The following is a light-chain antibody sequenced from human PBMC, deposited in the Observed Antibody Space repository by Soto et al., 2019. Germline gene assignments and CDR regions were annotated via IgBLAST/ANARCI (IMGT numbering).Light chain of an antibody. Sequence: QAVVPQPPSVSAAPGQKVTISFSGSSSNIGNNYVSWYQQLPGTAPKLLIYDNNKRPSGIPDRFSGSKSGTSATLGITGLQTGDEADYYCGTWDSSLSAVVFGGGTKLTVL. CDR1: SSNIGNNY. J-gene: IGLJ2*01. V-gene: IGLV1-51*01. CDR2: DNN. CDR3: GTWDSSLSAVV.